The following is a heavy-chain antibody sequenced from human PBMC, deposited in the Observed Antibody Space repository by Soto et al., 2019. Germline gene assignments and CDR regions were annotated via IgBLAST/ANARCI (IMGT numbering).Heavy chain of an antibody. D-gene: IGHD3-9*01. CDR3: ARKPRYFGWLSNSYNGFDP. Sequence: PSETLSLTCSFSGDSVTSHYLTWIRQSPEKGLEWIGYMHYTGFSHYNPSLKSRLTISVDRSKNQFTLKLTSVTVEDTAVYYCARKPRYFGWLSNSYNGFDPWGQGTLVTVSS. CDR1: GDSVTSHY. J-gene: IGHJ5*02. V-gene: IGHV4-59*02. CDR2: MHYTGFS.